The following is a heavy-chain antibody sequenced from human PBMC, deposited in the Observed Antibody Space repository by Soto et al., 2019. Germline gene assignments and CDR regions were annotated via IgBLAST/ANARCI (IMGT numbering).Heavy chain of an antibody. CDR3: ASIGYRSGWYHWYYYGMDV. CDR2: ISGSGGST. Sequence: GGSLRLSCAASGFTFSSYAMSWVRQAPGKGLEWVSAISGSGGSTYYADSVKGRFTISRDNSKNTLYLQMNSLRAEDTAVYYCASIGYRSGWYHWYYYGMDVWGQGTTVTVSS. D-gene: IGHD6-19*01. V-gene: IGHV3-23*01. CDR1: GFTFSSYA. J-gene: IGHJ6*02.